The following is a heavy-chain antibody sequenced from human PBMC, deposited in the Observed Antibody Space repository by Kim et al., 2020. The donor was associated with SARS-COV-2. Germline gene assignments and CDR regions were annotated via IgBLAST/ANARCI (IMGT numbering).Heavy chain of an antibody. V-gene: IGHV4-59*01. CDR2: IYYSGST. D-gene: IGHD1-20*01. CDR3: ARWVPTYKYYYYYYMDV. CDR1: GGSISSYY. J-gene: IGHJ6*03. Sequence: SETLSLTCTVSGGSISSYYWSWIRQPPGKGLEWIGYIYYSGSTNYNPSLKSRVTISVDTSKNQFSLRLSSVTAAGTAVYYCARWVPTYKYYYYYYMDVWGEGTTVTVSS.